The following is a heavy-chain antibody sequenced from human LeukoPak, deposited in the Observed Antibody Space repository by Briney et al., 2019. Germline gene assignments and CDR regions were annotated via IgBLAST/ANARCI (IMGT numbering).Heavy chain of an antibody. D-gene: IGHD5-12*01. CDR2: IKQDGSEK. V-gene: IGHV3-7*01. CDR3: AREKEYSGYDTPPYYFDY. CDR1: GFTFSSRDW. Sequence: GGSLRLSCVASGFTFSSRDWMTWVRQAPGKGLEWVANIKQDGSEKNYVDSVKGRFTISRDNAKNSLYLRMNSLRAEDTAVYYCAREKEYSGYDTPPYYFDYWGQGTLVTVSS. J-gene: IGHJ4*02.